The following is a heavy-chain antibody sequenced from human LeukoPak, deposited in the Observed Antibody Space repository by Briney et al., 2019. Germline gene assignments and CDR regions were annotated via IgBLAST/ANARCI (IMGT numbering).Heavy chain of an antibody. CDR1: GFTFSSYA. CDR3: AKDDLEYSSSLALGY. J-gene: IGHJ4*02. V-gene: IGHV3-30*02. Sequence: GGSLRLSCAASGFTFSSYAMSWVRQAPGKGLEWVAFIRYDGSNKYYADSVKGRFTISRDNSKNTLYLQMNSLRAEDTAVYYCAKDDLEYSSSLALGYWGQGTLVTVSS. D-gene: IGHD6-6*01. CDR2: IRYDGSNK.